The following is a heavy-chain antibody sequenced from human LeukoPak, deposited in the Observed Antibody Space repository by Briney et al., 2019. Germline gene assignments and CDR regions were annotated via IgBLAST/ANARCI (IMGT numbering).Heavy chain of an antibody. CDR2: INAGNGNT. Sequence: ASVKVSCKASGYTFTSYAMHWVRQAPGQRLERMGWINAGNGNTEYSQEFQGRVTITRDTSASTAYMELSSLRSEDMAVYYCARERYCSGGSCYRGADNWFDPWGQGTLVTVSS. CDR1: GYTFTSYA. CDR3: ARERYCSGGSCYRGADNWFDP. D-gene: IGHD2-15*01. J-gene: IGHJ5*02. V-gene: IGHV1-3*03.